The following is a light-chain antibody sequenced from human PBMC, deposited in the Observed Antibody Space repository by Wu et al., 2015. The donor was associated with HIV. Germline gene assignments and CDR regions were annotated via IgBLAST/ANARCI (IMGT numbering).Light chain of an antibody. J-gene: IGKJ1*01. V-gene: IGKV3-20*01. Sequence: LXCRASQTISSYLNWYQHKAGQAPRLLIYGTSTRANGIPDRFSGSGSGTDFSLTISRLEPEDFAVYFCHQYGPSPRMFGPGTKVEIK. CDR1: QTISSY. CDR3: HQYGPSPRM. CDR2: GTS.